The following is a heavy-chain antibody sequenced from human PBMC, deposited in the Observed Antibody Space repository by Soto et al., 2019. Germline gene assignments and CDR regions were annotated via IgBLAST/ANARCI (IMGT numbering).Heavy chain of an antibody. J-gene: IGHJ3*02. D-gene: IGHD2-15*01. CDR2: IKSKTDGGTT. CDR3: TTDWGYCSGGSCYYANDAFDI. Sequence: GGSLRLSCAASGFTFSNAWMNWVRQAPGKGLEWVGRIKSKTDGGTTDYAAPVKGRFTISRDDSKNTLYLQMNSLKTEDTAVYYCTTDWGYCSGGSCYYANDAFDIWGQGTMVTVSS. CDR1: GFTFSNAW. V-gene: IGHV3-15*07.